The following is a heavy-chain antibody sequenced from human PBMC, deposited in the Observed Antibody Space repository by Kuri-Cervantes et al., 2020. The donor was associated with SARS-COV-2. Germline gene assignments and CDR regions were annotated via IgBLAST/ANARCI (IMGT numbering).Heavy chain of an antibody. CDR3: ARDGTYYYGSGGYYYYYGMDV. CDR1: GGSIGTSSYY. CDR2: IYTSGST. J-gene: IGHJ6*02. D-gene: IGHD3-10*01. V-gene: IGHV4-39*07. Sequence: ESLKISCTVSGGSIGTSSYYWGWIRQPPGKGLEWIGRIYTSGSTNYNPSLKSRVTISVDTSKNQFSLKLSSVTAADTAVYYCARDGTYYYGSGGYYYYYGMDVWGQGTTVTVSS.